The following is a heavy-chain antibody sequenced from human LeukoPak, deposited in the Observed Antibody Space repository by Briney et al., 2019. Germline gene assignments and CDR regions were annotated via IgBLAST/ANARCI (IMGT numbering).Heavy chain of an antibody. V-gene: IGHV4-4*02. CDR3: ARHIAVAGQRGFDY. Sequence: SETLSLTCAVSDGSINNYWWSWVRQPAGKGLEWIGEIYHSGKTNYNVSLKSRVTMSVDKSKNQFSLKLTSVTAADTAFYFCARHIAVAGQRGFDYWGQGTLVTVSS. CDR1: DGSINNYW. J-gene: IGHJ4*02. D-gene: IGHD6-19*01. CDR2: IYHSGKT.